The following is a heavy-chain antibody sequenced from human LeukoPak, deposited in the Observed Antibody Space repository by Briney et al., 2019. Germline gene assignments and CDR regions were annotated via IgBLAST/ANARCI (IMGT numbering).Heavy chain of an antibody. V-gene: IGHV3-43*02. CDR1: GCTIDGFS. CDR3: VKDIGSGWSFDY. CDR2: ISGNGGST. J-gene: IGHJ4*02. D-gene: IGHD6-19*01. Sequence: GGSLRLYCAASGCTIDGFSVHWVRQEPGKGLEWVSLISGNGGSTKYADSVKGRFTISRDNSKNSLYLQMNSLRTENTALYYCVKDIGSGWSFDYWGQGTLVTVSS.